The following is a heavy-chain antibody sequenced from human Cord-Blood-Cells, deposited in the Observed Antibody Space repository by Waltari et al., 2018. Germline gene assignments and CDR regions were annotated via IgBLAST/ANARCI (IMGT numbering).Heavy chain of an antibody. CDR1: GYSFTSYW. Sequence: QLVQSGAEVKKPGESLKHSWKCYGYSFTSYWIGWLGTMPGKGLEWMGIIYPGDSDTRYSPSFQGQVTISADKSISTAYLQWSSLKASDTAMYYCARHKTPSYYYYYYMDVWGKGTTVTVSS. CDR2: IYPGDSDT. V-gene: IGHV5-51*01. CDR3: ARHKTPSYYYYYYMDV. J-gene: IGHJ6*03.